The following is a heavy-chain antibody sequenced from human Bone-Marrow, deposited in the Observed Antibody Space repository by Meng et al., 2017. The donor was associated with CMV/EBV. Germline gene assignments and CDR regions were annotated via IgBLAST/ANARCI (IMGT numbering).Heavy chain of an antibody. J-gene: IGHJ4*02. CDR1: GFTFSYYG. CDR2: IPYDGSNK. CDR3: VRDRGYFDY. V-gene: IGHV3-33*05. Sequence: GESLKISCAASGFTFSYYGMHWARQAPGKGLEWVAFIPYDGSNKYYADSVKGRFTISRDNAKNSLYLQLNSLRAEDTAVYYCVRDRGYFDYCGQGTLVAVSS.